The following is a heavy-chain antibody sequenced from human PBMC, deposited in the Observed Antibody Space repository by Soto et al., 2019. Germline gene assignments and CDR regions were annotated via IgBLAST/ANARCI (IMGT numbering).Heavy chain of an antibody. CDR3: ARIRSCSTTRLFDY. CDR2: ISDDGSNK. CDR1: GFNFRSYG. Sequence: SLRLSCAASGFNFRSYGMNWVRQAPGKGLEWVAVISDDGSNKYYADSVKTRLTISKDTSKNQVVLTMTNMDPVDTATYYCARIRSCSTTRLFDYWGQGTLVTVSS. V-gene: IGHV3-30*03. D-gene: IGHD2-2*01. J-gene: IGHJ4*02.